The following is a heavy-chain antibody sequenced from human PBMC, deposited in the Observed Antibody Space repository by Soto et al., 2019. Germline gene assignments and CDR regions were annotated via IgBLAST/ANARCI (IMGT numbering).Heavy chain of an antibody. V-gene: IGHV3-30-3*01. J-gene: IGHJ6*02. CDR2: ISYDGSNK. D-gene: IGHD3-10*01. CDR1: GFTFSSYA. Sequence: QVQLVESGGGVVQPGRSLRLSCAASGFTFSSYAMHWVRQAPGKGLEWVAVISYDGSNKYYADSVKGRFTISRDNSXHXXYLQMNGLRAEDTAVYYCARAHYGSGSQYFYGMDVWGQGTTVTVSS. CDR3: ARAHYGSGSQYFYGMDV.